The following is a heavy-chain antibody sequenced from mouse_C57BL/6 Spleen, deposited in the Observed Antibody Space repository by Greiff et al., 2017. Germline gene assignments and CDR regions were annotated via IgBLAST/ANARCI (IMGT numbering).Heavy chain of an antibody. CDR3: ARDYGSSYVFDY. D-gene: IGHD1-1*01. Sequence: QVQLKESGAELVKPGASVKISCKASGYAFSSYWMNWVKQRPGKGLEWIGQIYPGDGDTNYNGKFKGKATLTEDKSSSTAYMQLSSLTSEDSAVYFCARDYGSSYVFDYWGQGTTLTVSS. CDR1: GYAFSSYW. V-gene: IGHV1-80*01. CDR2: IYPGDGDT. J-gene: IGHJ2*01.